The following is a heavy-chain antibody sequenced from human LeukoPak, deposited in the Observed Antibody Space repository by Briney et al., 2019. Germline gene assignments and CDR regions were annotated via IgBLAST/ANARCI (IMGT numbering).Heavy chain of an antibody. D-gene: IGHD2-21*02. V-gene: IGHV1-18*04. CDR3: ARTVVTATDNWFDP. CDR2: ISAYNGNT. J-gene: IGHJ5*02. CDR1: GYTFTGYY. Sequence: ASVKVSCKASGYTFTGYYMHWVRQAPGQGLEWMGWISAYNGNTNYAQKLQGRVTMTTDTSTSTAYMELRRLISDDTAVYYCARTVVTATDNWFDPWGQGTLVTVSS.